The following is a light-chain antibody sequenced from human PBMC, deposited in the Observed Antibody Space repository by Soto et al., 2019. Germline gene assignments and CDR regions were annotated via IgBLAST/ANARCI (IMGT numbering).Light chain of an antibody. J-gene: IGKJ1*01. CDR3: QQRDIWPWT. Sequence: IVLTQSPATLSLAPCERATLSCWASQSVNRYLVWYQQKPGQAPRLLMYDASKRATGIPARFSGSGSGTDFTLTISSLEPEDFAVYYCQQRDIWPWTFGQGTKVDI. CDR1: QSVNRY. CDR2: DAS. V-gene: IGKV3-11*01.